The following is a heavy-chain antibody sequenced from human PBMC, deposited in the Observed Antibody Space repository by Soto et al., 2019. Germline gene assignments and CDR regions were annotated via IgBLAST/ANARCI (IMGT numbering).Heavy chain of an antibody. V-gene: IGHV1-8*01. J-gene: IGHJ1*01. D-gene: IGHD6-19*01. Sequence: ASVKVSCKASGYTFTSFDIHWVRQATGQGLEWMGWMNPNSGTTNYALKFQDRVTMTRNTSISTAYMEVSSLRSEDTAVYYCARPYYSGWFLFASWGQGTLVTVSS. CDR3: ARPYYSGWFLFAS. CDR1: GYTFTSFD. CDR2: MNPNSGTT.